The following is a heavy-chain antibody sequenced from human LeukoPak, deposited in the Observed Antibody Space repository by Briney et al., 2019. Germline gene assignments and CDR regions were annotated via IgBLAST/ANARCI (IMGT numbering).Heavy chain of an antibody. CDR1: GFTFDDYT. CDR2: ISWDGGST. Sequence: PGESLRLSCAASGFTFDDYTMHWVRQAPGQGLEWGSLISWDGGSTYYAASVKGRFTISRDNSKNSLYLQMNSLRTEDTALYYCAKDGVTKGHMDVWGKGTTVTVSS. V-gene: IGHV3-43*01. D-gene: IGHD4-11*01. CDR3: AKDGVTKGHMDV. J-gene: IGHJ6*03.